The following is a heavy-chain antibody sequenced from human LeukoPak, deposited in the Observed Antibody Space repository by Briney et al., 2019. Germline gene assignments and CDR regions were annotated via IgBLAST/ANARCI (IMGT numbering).Heavy chain of an antibody. CDR2: TSSGGDYT. D-gene: IGHD3-22*01. Sequence: AGGSLRLXCAASGFTFSIYAMSWVRPAPGKGLEWVSSTSSGGDYTYYAGSVKGRFTISRDNSKNTLYLQMNSLRAEDTATYFCAKDRPNYYESNGHYYRRDGDSWGQGTLVTVSS. V-gene: IGHV3-23*01. CDR1: GFTFSIYA. J-gene: IGHJ5*01. CDR3: AKDRPNYYESNGHYYRRDGDS.